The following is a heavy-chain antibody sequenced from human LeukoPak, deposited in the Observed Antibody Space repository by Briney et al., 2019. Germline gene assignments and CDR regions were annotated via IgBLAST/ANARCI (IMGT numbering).Heavy chain of an antibody. CDR2: INHSGST. D-gene: IGHD5-12*01. Sequence: PSETLSLTCAVYGGSFSGYCWSWIRQPPGKGLEWIGEINHSGSTNYNPSLKSRVTISVDTSKNQFSLKLSSVTAADTAVYYCARGPNQWLRSAGFWGQGTMVTVFS. J-gene: IGHJ3*01. V-gene: IGHV4-34*01. CDR1: GGSFSGYC. CDR3: ARGPNQWLRSAGF.